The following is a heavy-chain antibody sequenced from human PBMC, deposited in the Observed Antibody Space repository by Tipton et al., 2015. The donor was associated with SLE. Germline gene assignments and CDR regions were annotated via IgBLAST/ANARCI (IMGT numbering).Heavy chain of an antibody. J-gene: IGHJ3*02. CDR2: IYYSGST. CDR1: GGSISSHY. V-gene: IGHV4-59*11. Sequence: TLSLTCTVSGGSISSHYWSWIRQPPGKGLEWIGYIYYSGSTNYNPSLKSRVTISVDTSKNQFSLKVSSVTAADTAVYYCARQPGDYVSSDAFDIWGQGTMVTVSP. CDR3: ARQPGDYVSSDAFDI. D-gene: IGHD4-17*01.